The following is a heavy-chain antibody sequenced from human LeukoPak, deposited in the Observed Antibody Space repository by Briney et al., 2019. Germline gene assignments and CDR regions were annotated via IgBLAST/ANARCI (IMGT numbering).Heavy chain of an antibody. V-gene: IGHV1-69*13. CDR2: IIPIFGTA. J-gene: IGHJ3*02. D-gene: IGHD1-26*01. CDR1: GYTFTGYY. Sequence: SVKVSRKASGYTFTGYYMHWVRQAPGQGLEWMGGIIPIFGTANYAQKFQGRVTITADESTSTAYMELSSLRSEDTAVYYCARVGWELRRVAFDIWGQGTMVTVSS. CDR3: ARVGWELRRVAFDI.